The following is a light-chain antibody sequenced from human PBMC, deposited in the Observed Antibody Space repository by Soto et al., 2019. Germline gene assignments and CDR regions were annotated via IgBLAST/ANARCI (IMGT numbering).Light chain of an antibody. V-gene: IGKV3-15*01. J-gene: IGKJ1*01. Sequence: EIVMTQSPATLSVSPGDRATLSCRASQSVSRNLAWYQQKPGQAPRLLIYGASTRATGIPARFSGSGSGTEFSLTIGSLQSEDFAVYYCHQYNQWPRTCGQGTKGDIK. CDR2: GAS. CDR3: HQYNQWPRT. CDR1: QSVSRN.